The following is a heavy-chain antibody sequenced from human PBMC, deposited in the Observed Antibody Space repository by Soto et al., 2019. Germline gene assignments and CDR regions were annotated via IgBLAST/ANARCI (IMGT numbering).Heavy chain of an antibody. V-gene: IGHV1-69*13. D-gene: IGHD3-10*01. J-gene: IGHJ5*01. CDR2: TIPIFDTP. CDR3: ARDREDGSGTKYKWLES. Sequence: SVKVSCKASGGTFGNYGISWLRQAPGQGLEWMGGTIPIFDTPHYAQKFRDRVTITADATRTAYMELTSLTSEDTATYYCARDREDGSGTKYKWLESLVQGTLV. CDR1: GGTFGNYG.